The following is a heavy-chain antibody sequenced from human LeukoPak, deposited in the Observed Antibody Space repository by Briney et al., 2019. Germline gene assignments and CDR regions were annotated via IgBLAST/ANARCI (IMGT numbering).Heavy chain of an antibody. D-gene: IGHD3-9*01. CDR2: INPSGGST. V-gene: IGHV1-46*01. Sequence: GASVKVSCKASGYTFTGYYMHWVRQAPGQGLEWMGIINPSGGSTSYAQKFQGRVTMTRDASTSTVYMELSSLRSEDTAVYYCARGPAGDYDILTGYPNVDYWGQGTLVTVSS. J-gene: IGHJ4*02. CDR1: GYTFTGYY. CDR3: ARGPAGDYDILTGYPNVDY.